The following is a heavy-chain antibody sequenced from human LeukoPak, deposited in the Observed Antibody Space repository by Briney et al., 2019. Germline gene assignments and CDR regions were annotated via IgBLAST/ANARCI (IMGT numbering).Heavy chain of an antibody. CDR1: GGSFSGYY. J-gene: IGHJ6*03. Sequence: PSETLSLTCAVYGGSFSGYYWSWIRQPPGKGLEWIGEINHSGSTNYNPSLKSRVTISVDTSKNQFSLKLSSVTAADTAVYYCAREGNEFPYYYYYYMDVWGKGTTVTVSS. CDR2: INHSGST. D-gene: IGHD3-10*01. V-gene: IGHV4-34*01. CDR3: AREGNEFPYYYYYYMDV.